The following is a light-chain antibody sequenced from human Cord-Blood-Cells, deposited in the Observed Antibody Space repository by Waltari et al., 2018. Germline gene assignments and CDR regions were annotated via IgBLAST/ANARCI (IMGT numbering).Light chain of an antibody. CDR1: SSDAGGYNY. CDR3: SSYTSSSTWV. Sequence: QSALTQPPSASGSPGQSVTISCTGTSSDAGGYNYVPWYQQHPGKAPKLMIYDVSKRPSGVSNRFSGSKSGNTASLTISGLQAEDEADYYCSSYTSSSTWVFGGGTKLTVL. J-gene: IGLJ3*02. V-gene: IGLV2-14*01. CDR2: DVS.